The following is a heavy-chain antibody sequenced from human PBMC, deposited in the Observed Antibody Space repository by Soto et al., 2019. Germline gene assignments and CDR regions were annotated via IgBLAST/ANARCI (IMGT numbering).Heavy chain of an antibody. J-gene: IGHJ4*02. CDR1: GFTLSNSG. Sequence: QPGVSLRLSCEVSGFTLSNSGIHWVRQAPDKGLEWVATIAYEGKTANYADSAKGRFTISRDISKSTVYLQMNSLRREDTATYYCAKSTSGYGGASDFWGQGTVVTVSS. D-gene: IGHD4-17*01. CDR3: AKSTSGYGGASDF. CDR2: IAYEGKTA. V-gene: IGHV3-30*18.